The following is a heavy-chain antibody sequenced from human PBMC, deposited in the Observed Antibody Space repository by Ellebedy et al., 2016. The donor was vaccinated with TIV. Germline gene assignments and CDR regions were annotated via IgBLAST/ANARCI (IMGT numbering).Heavy chain of an antibody. J-gene: IGHJ6*02. V-gene: IGHV1-8*01. CDR1: GYTFTSYD. Sequence: ASVKVSCXASGYTFTSYDINWVRQATGQGLEWMGWMNPNSGNTGYAQKFQGRVTMTRNTSISTAYMELSSLRSEDTAVYYCARDSGPGGELYYYYYGMDVWGQGTTVTVSS. CDR3: ARDSGPGGELYYYYYGMDV. CDR2: MNPNSGNT. D-gene: IGHD1-26*01.